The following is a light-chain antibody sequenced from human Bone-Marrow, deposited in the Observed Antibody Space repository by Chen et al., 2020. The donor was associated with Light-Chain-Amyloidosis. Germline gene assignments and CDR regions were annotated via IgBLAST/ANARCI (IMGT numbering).Light chain of an antibody. CDR1: DLPAKY. V-gene: IGLV3-25*03. CDR3: QSADSSGTYAVI. Sequence: SYELTQPPSVSVSPGQTARITCSGDDLPAKYAYWYQQKPGQAPVLVIHRDTERPSGFSERFSGSSSGTTATLTVSGVRAEDEADYHCQSADSSGTYAVIVGGGTKLTVL. CDR2: RDT. J-gene: IGLJ2*01.